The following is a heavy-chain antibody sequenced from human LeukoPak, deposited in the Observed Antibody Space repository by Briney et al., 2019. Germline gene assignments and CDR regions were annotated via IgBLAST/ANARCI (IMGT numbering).Heavy chain of an antibody. V-gene: IGHV4-4*07. CDR1: GGPISSYY. D-gene: IGHD2-21*02. J-gene: IGHJ4*02. CDR3: ARGWGPAYCGGDGHRHFDY. CDR2: ISTSGST. Sequence: PSETLSLTCSVSGGPISSYYWSWIRQPAGKGLEWVGPISTSGSTNYNPSLKSRVTMSVDTSNNQFSLNLSSVTAADTAVYYCARGWGPAYCGGDGHRHFDYWGQGTLVTVSS.